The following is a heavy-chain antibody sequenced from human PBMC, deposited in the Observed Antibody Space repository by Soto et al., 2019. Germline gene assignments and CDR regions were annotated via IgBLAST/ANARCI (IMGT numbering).Heavy chain of an antibody. CDR2: ISYDGSNK. D-gene: IGHD3-10*01. Sequence: QVQLVESGGGVVQPGRSLRLSCAASGFTFSSYGMHWVRQAPGKGLEWVAVISYDGSNKYYADSVKGRFTISRDNSKNTLYLQMNCLRAEDTAVYYCAKDHDFRGVIIEFVGLAYWGQGTLVTVSS. V-gene: IGHV3-30*18. CDR3: AKDHDFRGVIIEFVGLAY. J-gene: IGHJ4*02. CDR1: GFTFSSYG.